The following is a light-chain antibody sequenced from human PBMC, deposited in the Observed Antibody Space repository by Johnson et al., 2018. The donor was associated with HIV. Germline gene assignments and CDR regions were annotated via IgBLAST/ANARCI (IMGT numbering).Light chain of an antibody. CDR2: ENN. CDR1: SSNTGKNY. Sequence: QSVLTQPPSVSAAPGQKVTISCSGSSSNTGKNYVSWYHQLPGTAPKVLIYENNKRPSGIPDRFSGSKSGSSTTLGITGLRTWDEADYYCETWDSSLSAGGVVGTVTKVTVL. V-gene: IGLV1-51*02. CDR3: ETWDSSLSAGGV. J-gene: IGLJ1*01.